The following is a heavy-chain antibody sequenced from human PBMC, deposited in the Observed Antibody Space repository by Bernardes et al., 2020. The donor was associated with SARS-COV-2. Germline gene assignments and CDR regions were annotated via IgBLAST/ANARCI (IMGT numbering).Heavy chain of an antibody. CDR3: ARGYGGNYYYGMDV. V-gene: IGHV1-2*02. Sequence: ASVKVSCKASGYTLSDYYMHWVRQAPGQGLEWMGWINPHSGGSNYAQKFQGRVTVTRDTSISTAYMELSRLTSDDTAVYYCARGYGGNYYYGMDVWGQGTTVTVSS. CDR1: GYTLSDYY. CDR2: INPHSGGS. J-gene: IGHJ6*02. D-gene: IGHD4-17*01.